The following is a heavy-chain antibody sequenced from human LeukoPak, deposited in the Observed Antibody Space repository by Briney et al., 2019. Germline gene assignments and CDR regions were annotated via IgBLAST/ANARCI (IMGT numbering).Heavy chain of an antibody. J-gene: IGHJ4*02. Sequence: ASVKVSCKASGYTFTSNYIHWVRQAPGQGLEWMGMIYPRDGSTSYAQKFQGRVTVTRDTSTSTVHMELSGLRSEDTAVCYCARDQEGFDYWGQGTLVTVSS. CDR2: IYPRDGST. CDR3: ARDQEGFDY. CDR1: GYTFTSNY. V-gene: IGHV1-46*01.